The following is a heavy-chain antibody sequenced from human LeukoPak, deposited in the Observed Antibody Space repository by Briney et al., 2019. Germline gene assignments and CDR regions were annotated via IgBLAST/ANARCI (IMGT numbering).Heavy chain of an antibody. D-gene: IGHD3-10*01. CDR1: GYTFTGYY. V-gene: IGHV1-2*02. CDR2: INPNSGGT. CDR3: ARGLVRGVSYYYFDY. J-gene: IGHJ4*02. Sequence: GASVKVSCKASGYTFTGYYMHWVRQAPGQGLEWMGWINPNSGGTNYAQKFQGRVTMTRDTSISTAYMELSRLRSDDTAVYYCARGLVRGVSYYYFDYWGQGTLVTVSS.